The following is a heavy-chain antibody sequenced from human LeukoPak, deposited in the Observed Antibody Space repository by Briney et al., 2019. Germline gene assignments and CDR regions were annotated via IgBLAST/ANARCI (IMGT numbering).Heavy chain of an antibody. CDR1: GYTFTSYG. CDR3: ARDGADIVVVPAASGSWFDP. V-gene: IGHV1-18*01. CDR2: ISAYNGNT. D-gene: IGHD2-2*01. J-gene: IGHJ5*02. Sequence: ASVKVSCKASGYTFTSYGISWVRQAPGQGLEWMGWISAYNGNTNYAQKLQGRVTMTTDTSTSTAYMELRSLRSDDTAVYYCARDGADIVVVPAASGSWFDPWGQGTLVTVSS.